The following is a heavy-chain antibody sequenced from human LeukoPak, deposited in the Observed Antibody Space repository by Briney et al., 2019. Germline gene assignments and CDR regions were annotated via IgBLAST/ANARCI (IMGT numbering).Heavy chain of an antibody. CDR1: GYTFTGYY. Sequence: EASVKVSCKASGYTFTGYYMHWVRQAPGQGLEWMGRINPNSGGTNYAQKFQGRVTMTRDTSISTAYMELSRLRSDDTAVYYCARDGNGYGDYGRRAFDIWGQGTMVTVSS. CDR3: ARDGNGYGDYGRRAFDI. D-gene: IGHD4-17*01. V-gene: IGHV1-2*06. J-gene: IGHJ3*02. CDR2: INPNSGGT.